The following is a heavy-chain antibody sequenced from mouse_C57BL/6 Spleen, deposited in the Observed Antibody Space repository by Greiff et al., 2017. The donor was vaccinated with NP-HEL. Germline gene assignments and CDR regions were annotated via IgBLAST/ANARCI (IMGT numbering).Heavy chain of an antibody. CDR1: GYTFTDYY. CDR2: IYPGSGNT. D-gene: IGHD1-1*01. V-gene: IGHV1-76*01. Sequence: QVQLQQSGAELVRPGASVKLSCKASGYTFTDYYINWVKQRPGQGLEWIARIYPGSGNTYYNEKFKGKATLTAEKSSSTAYMQLSSLTSEDSAVYFCAITTVKGGYAMDYWGQGTSVTVAS. CDR3: AITTVKGGYAMDY. J-gene: IGHJ4*01.